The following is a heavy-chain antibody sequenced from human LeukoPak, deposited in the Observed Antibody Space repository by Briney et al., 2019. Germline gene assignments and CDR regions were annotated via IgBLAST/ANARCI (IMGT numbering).Heavy chain of an antibody. J-gene: IGHJ4*02. V-gene: IGHV4-59*08. CDR1: GGSISSYY. CDR2: INNSGST. Sequence: RSSETLSLTCTVSGGSISSYYWSWIRQPPGMGLEWIGYINNSGSTKYNPSLKSRVTISVDTSKKQFSLKLSSVTAADTAVYYCAVLAQNFDNWGQGTLVTVSS. CDR3: AVLAQNFDN.